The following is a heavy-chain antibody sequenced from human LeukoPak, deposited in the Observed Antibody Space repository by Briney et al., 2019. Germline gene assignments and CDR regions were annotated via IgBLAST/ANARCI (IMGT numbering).Heavy chain of an antibody. CDR2: IIPILGIA. V-gene: IGHV1-69*04. D-gene: IGHD4-17*01. Sequence: SVKVSCKASGGTFSSYAISWVRQAPGQGLEWMGRIIPILGIANYAQKFQGRVTITADKSTSTAYMELSSLRSEDTAVYYCARDYGDYYYYGMDVWGQGTTVTVSS. CDR1: GGTFSSYA. CDR3: ARDYGDYYYYGMDV. J-gene: IGHJ6*02.